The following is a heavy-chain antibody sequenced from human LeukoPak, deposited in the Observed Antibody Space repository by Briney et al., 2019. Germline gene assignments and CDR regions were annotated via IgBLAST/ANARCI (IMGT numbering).Heavy chain of an antibody. Sequence: SETLSLTCTVSGGSISSYYWSWIQQPAGKGLEWIGYIYYSGSTNYNPSLKSRVTISVDTSKNQFSLKLSSVTAADTAVYYCARALLATYDYWGQGTLVTLSS. D-gene: IGHD2/OR15-2a*01. CDR3: ARALLATYDY. J-gene: IGHJ4*02. CDR2: IYYSGST. V-gene: IGHV4-59*01. CDR1: GGSISSYY.